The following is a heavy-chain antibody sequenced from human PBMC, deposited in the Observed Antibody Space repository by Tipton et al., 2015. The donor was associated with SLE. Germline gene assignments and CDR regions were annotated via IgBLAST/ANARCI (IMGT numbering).Heavy chain of an antibody. D-gene: IGHD2-2*01. Sequence: TLSLTCAVYGGSFSGYYWSWIRQPPGKGLEWIGEINHSGSTNYNPSLKSRVTISVDMSKNQFSLKLSSVTAADTAVYYCASQRGSTPLPCGWFDPWGQGTRATVAS. CDR1: GGSFSGYY. CDR2: INHSGST. CDR3: ASQRGSTPLPCGWFDP. J-gene: IGHJ5*02. V-gene: IGHV4-34*01.